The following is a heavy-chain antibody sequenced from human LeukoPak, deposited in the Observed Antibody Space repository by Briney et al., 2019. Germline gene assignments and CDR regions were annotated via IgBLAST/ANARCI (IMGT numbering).Heavy chain of an antibody. J-gene: IGHJ4*02. CDR2: ITSTGIYI. CDR3: ARGRVGYSSGWYDY. V-gene: IGHV3-21*01. CDR1: GFSFSTYT. Sequence: PGGSLRLSCAASGFSFSTYTTNAVCQTPGEGLEWVSSITSTGIYIYYADSVKGRFTISRDNAKNSLYLQMNSLRAEDTAVYYCARGRVGYSSGWYDYWGQGTLGTVSS. D-gene: IGHD6-19*01.